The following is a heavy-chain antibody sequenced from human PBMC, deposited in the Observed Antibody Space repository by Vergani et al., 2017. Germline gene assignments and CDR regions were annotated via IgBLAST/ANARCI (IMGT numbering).Heavy chain of an antibody. Sequence: EVMLVQSGAEVKKPGESLKISCKYSESSFISNEIAWVRQMSGKGLQWMGNINPIDSKISYSPSFQGQAIMSLAKYITTANLQWRILKASDTAIYYCSRHVPCGDGACLHFDHWGQGTQVTVSS. CDR1: ESSFISNE. J-gene: IGHJ4*02. CDR3: SRHVPCGDGACLHFDH. D-gene: IGHD2-21*01. CDR2: INPIDSKI. V-gene: IGHV5-51*01.